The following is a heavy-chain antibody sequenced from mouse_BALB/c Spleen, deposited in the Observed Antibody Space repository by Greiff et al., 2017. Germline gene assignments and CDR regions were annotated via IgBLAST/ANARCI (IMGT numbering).Heavy chain of an antibody. V-gene: IGHV3-8*02. CDR3: ALYDYDGFAY. Sequence: EVKLMESGPSLVKPSQTLSLTCSVTGDSITSGYWIWIRKFPGNKLEYMGYISYSGSTYYNPSLKSRISITRDTSKNQYYLQLNSVTTEDTATYYCALYDYDGFAYWGQGTLVTVSA. CDR2: ISYSGST. J-gene: IGHJ3*01. CDR1: GDSITSGY. D-gene: IGHD2-4*01.